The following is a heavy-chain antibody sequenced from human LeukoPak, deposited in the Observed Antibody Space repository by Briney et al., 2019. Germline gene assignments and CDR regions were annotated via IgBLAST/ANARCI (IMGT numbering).Heavy chain of an antibody. D-gene: IGHD6-19*01. Sequence: SETLSLTCTVSGAAISTYCWSWVRQPPGKGLEWIGYICYGGSTKYNPSLNSRLSMSLDTSKSQFSLKLSSVTAADTAVFYCARLAGTAVAGLGTFDVWGQGTVVTVSS. CDR3: ARLAGTAVAGLGTFDV. V-gene: IGHV4-59*08. CDR1: GAAISTYC. J-gene: IGHJ3*01. CDR2: ICYGGST.